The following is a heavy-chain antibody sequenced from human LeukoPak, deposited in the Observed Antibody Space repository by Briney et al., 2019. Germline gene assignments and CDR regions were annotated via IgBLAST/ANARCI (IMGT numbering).Heavy chain of an antibody. V-gene: IGHV4-34*01. D-gene: IGHD2-8*02. Sequence: PSETLSLTCAVYGGSFSGYYWSWIRQPPGKGLEWIGEINHSGSTNYNPSLKSRVTISVDTSKNQFSLKLSSVTAADTAVYYCARGPGPDYYYYYGMDVWGQGTTVTVSS. CDR2: INHSGST. CDR1: GGSFSGYY. CDR3: ARGPGPDYYYYYGMDV. J-gene: IGHJ6*02.